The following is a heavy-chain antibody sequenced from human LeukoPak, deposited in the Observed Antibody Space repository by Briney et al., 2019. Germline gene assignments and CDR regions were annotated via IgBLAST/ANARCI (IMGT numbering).Heavy chain of an antibody. J-gene: IGHJ5*02. CDR2: IYHSGST. Sequence: SETLSLTCTVSGYSISSGYYWGWIRQPPGKGLEWIGSIYHSGSTYYNPSLKSQVTISVDTSKNQFSLKLSSVTAADTAVYYCARALNWFDPWGQGTLVTVSS. V-gene: IGHV4-38-2*02. CDR3: ARALNWFDP. CDR1: GYSISSGYY.